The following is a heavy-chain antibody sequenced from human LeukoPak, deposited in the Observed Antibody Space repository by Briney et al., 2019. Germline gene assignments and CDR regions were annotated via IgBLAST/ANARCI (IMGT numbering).Heavy chain of an antibody. CDR3: ARARGGYVLDS. J-gene: IGHJ4*02. D-gene: IGHD2-15*01. Sequence: GGSLRLSCAASEFTSSGDWMHWVRQAPGKGLVWVARLKNDGSSAEYANSAQGRFIISGDNGRNTVFLQMDSLRGDDTAIYYCARARGGYVLDSWGQGTQVIVSS. CDR2: LKNDGSSA. V-gene: IGHV3-74*03. CDR1: EFTSSGDW.